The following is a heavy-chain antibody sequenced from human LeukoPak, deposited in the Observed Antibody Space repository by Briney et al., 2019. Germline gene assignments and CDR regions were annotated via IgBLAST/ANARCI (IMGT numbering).Heavy chain of an antibody. CDR1: GFTFSSYS. J-gene: IGHJ4*02. D-gene: IGHD3-3*02. CDR2: ISSSSSYI. CDR3: ASVLAALTDY. Sequence: KAGGSLRLSCAASGFTFSSYSMNWVRQAPGKGLEWVSYISSSSSYIYYADSVKGRFTISRDNAKNSLYLQMNSLRAEDTAVYYCASVLAALTDYWGQGTLVTVSS. V-gene: IGHV3-21*05.